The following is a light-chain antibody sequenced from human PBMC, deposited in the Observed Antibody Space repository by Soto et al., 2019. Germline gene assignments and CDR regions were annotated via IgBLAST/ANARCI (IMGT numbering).Light chain of an antibody. CDR2: DTS. CDR3: QQRSNWPIIT. J-gene: IGKJ5*01. V-gene: IGKV3D-20*02. Sequence: EIVMTQSPATLSVSPGERATLSCRASQSVSSSYLAWYQQKPGQAPRLLISDTSNRATGIPARFSGSGSGTDFTLTISSLEPEDFAVYYCQQRSNWPIITFGQGTRLEIK. CDR1: QSVSSSY.